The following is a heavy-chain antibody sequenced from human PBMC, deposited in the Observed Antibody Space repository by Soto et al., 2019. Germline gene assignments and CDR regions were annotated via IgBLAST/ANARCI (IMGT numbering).Heavy chain of an antibody. CDR2: VSWTNISF. CDR1: GFPFGSCG. Sequence: GGSLRLSCVASGFPFGSCGMNLVRQAPGKGLEWVAGVSWTNISFGYADSAKGRFTISRDNAKNSLYLQMNSLRREDTAFYYCAKDRNTAMGKGDFDYWGQGTLVTVSS. D-gene: IGHD5-18*01. V-gene: IGHV3-9*01. CDR3: AKDRNTAMGKGDFDY. J-gene: IGHJ4*01.